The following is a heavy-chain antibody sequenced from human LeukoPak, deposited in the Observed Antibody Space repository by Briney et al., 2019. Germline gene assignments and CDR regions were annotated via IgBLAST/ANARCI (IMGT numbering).Heavy chain of an antibody. Sequence: GGSLRLSCAASGFTFSGYVMTWVRQPPGKGLQWVADISGSGGSTYYADSVKGRFTISRDNSKNTLYLQMNSLRAEDTAVYYCAKDMSYGSGSYYFGNFDYWGQGTLVTVSS. V-gene: IGHV3-23*01. J-gene: IGHJ4*02. CDR3: AKDMSYGSGSYYFGNFDY. CDR2: ISGSGGST. CDR1: GFTFSGYV. D-gene: IGHD3-10*01.